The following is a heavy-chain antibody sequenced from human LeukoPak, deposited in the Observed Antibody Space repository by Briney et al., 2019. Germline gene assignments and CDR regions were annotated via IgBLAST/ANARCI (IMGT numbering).Heavy chain of an antibody. J-gene: IGHJ6*02. CDR2: ISSSGSTI. CDR3: AKDLIMSGFDGMDV. D-gene: IGHD5-12*01. Sequence: GGSLRLSCAASGFTFSDYYMSWIRQAPGKGLEWVSYISSSGSTIYYADSVKGRFTISRDNAKNSLYLQMNSLRAEDTAVYYCAKDLIMSGFDGMDVWGQGTTVTVSS. CDR1: GFTFSDYY. V-gene: IGHV3-11*01.